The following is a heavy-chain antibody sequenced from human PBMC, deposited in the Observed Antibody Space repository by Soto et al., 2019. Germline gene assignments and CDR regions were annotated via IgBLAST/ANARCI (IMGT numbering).Heavy chain of an antibody. J-gene: IGHJ5*02. CDR2: ISYDGSNK. CDR1: GFTFSSYA. CDR3: ARAAAAGSSRSWFDP. Sequence: GSLRLSCAASGFTFSSYAMHWVRQAPGKGLEWVAVISYDGSNKYYADSVKGRFTISRDNSKNTLYLQMNSLRAEDTAVYYCARAAAAGSSRSWFDPWGQGTLGTVSS. D-gene: IGHD6-13*01. V-gene: IGHV3-30-3*01.